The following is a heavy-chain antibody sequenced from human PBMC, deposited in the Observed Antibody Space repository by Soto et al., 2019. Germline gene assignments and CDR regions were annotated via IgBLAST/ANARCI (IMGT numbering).Heavy chain of an antibody. Sequence: PGGSLRLSCAASGFNFSSYCMHWVRQAPGKGLEWVAVIWYDGSNKYYADSVKGRFTISRDNSKNTLYLQMNSLRAEDTAVYYCARDRTRRYYDSSGYPTPSFDYWGQGTLVTVSS. CDR1: GFNFSSYC. V-gene: IGHV3-33*01. J-gene: IGHJ4*02. D-gene: IGHD3-22*01. CDR3: ARDRTRRYYDSSGYPTPSFDY. CDR2: IWYDGSNK.